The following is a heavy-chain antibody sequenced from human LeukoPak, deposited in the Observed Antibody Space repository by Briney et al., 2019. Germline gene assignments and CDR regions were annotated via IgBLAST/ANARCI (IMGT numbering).Heavy chain of an antibody. V-gene: IGHV5-51*01. Sequence: GESLKISCKGSGYSFTNYWIGWVRQMPGKGLEWMGIIYPGNPDTRHSPSFQGQVTISADKSISTAYLQWSSLKASDTAMYYCARHLFTTTWLSIDCWGQGTLVTVSS. CDR2: IYPGNPDT. J-gene: IGHJ4*02. D-gene: IGHD3-9*01. CDR1: GYSFTNYW. CDR3: ARHLFTTTWLSIDC.